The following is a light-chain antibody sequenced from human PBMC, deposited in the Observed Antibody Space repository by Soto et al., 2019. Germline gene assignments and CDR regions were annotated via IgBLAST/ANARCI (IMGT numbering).Light chain of an antibody. V-gene: IGLV2-14*03. CDR2: DVT. CDR3: SSYISGSTTVV. Sequence: QSVLTQPASVSGSPGQSITISCTGTTNDIAVYSYVAWYQQHPGKAPNLMIYDVTTRPSGVSDRFSGSKSGDTASLTISGLQAEDEAIYYCSSYISGSTTVVFGGGTKLTVL. CDR1: TNDIAVYSY. J-gene: IGLJ3*02.